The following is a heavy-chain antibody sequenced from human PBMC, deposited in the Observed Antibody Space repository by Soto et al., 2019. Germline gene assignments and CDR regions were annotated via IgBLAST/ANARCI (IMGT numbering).Heavy chain of an antibody. V-gene: IGHV4-34*01. CDR3: ATRITVFGLLIPPFDP. D-gene: IGHD3-3*01. CDR2: INHTGGT. CDR1: GGSVNGYY. J-gene: IGHJ5*02. Sequence: SETLSLTCAVYGGSVNGYYWNWIRQPPGKGLEWIGEINHTGGTHYNPSLKSRVTMSVDTSKNQFSLRLSSVTVADTAIYYCATRITVFGLLIPPFDPWGQGTQVTVSS.